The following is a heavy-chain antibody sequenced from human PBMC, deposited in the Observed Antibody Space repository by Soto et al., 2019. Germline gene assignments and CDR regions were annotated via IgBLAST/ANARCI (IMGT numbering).Heavy chain of an antibody. CDR3: ARDLADGDPPH. CDR1: GFTVSSNY. Sequence: GGSLRLSCAASGFTVSSNYMSWVRQAPGKGLEWVSVIYSGGSTYYADSVKGRFTISRDNSKNTLYLQMNGLRAEDTAVYYCARDLADGDPPHWGQGTLVTVSS. D-gene: IGHD4-17*01. J-gene: IGHJ4*02. CDR2: IYSGGST. V-gene: IGHV3-66*01.